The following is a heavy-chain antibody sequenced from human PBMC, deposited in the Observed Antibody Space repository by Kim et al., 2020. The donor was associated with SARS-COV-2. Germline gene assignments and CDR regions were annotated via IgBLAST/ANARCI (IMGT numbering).Heavy chain of an antibody. CDR3: GRAPDS. CDR2: MYHSGDT. J-gene: IGHJ4*02. V-gene: IGHV4-39*01. Sequence: MYHSGDTYCNPSLKSRVTISEDTSKNQFSLKVTSVSDADTAVYYCGRAPDSWGQGTLVTVSS.